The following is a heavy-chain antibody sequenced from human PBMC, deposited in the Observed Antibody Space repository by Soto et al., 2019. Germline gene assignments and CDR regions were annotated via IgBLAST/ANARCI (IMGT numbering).Heavy chain of an antibody. D-gene: IGHD2-2*02. CDR3: ARDRGGYCSSTSCYNYYYYGMDV. J-gene: IGHJ6*02. Sequence: ASVKVSCKASGYTFTSYGISWVRRAPGQGLEWMGWISAYNGNTNYAQKLQGRVTMTTDTSTSTAYMELRSLRSDDTAVYYCARDRGGYCSSTSCYNYYYYGMDVWGQ. CDR2: ISAYNGNT. V-gene: IGHV1-18*04. CDR1: GYTFTSYG.